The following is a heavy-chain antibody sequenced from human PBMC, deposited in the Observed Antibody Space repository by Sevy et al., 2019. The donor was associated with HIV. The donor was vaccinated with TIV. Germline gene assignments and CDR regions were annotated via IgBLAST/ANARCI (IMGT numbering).Heavy chain of an antibody. CDR3: ARDESRILHGGRPRKGSGMDV. CDR2: ISYDGSNK. Sequence: GGSLRLSCAASGFTFSSYAMHWVRPAPGKGLEWVAVISYDGSNKYYADSVKGRFTISRDNSKNTLFLQMNSLRAEDTAVYYCARDESRILHGGRPRKGSGMDVWGQGTTVTVSS. J-gene: IGHJ6*02. CDR1: GFTFSSYA. D-gene: IGHD2-15*01. V-gene: IGHV3-30-3*01.